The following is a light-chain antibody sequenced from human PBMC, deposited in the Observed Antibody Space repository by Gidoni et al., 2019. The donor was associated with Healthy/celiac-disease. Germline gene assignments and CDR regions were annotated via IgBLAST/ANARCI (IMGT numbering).Light chain of an antibody. CDR1: SSDVGGYNY. V-gene: IGLV2-14*01. J-gene: IGLJ1*01. Sequence: QSARTQPASVSGSPGQSITISCTGTSSDVGGYNYVSWYQQHPGNAPKLMIDEVSNRPSGVSNLFSGSKSGNTASLTISGLQAEYEADYYCSSYTSSSTQVFGTGTKVTVL. CDR3: SSYTSSSTQV. CDR2: EVS.